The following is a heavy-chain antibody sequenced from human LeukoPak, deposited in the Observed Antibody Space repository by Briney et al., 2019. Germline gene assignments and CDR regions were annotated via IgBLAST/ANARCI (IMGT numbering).Heavy chain of an antibody. CDR3: ARGGRDYYGSGSYYHDY. V-gene: IGHV1-69*01. Sequence: GASVKVSCKASGGTFSSYAISWVRQAPGQGLEWMGGIIPIFGTANYAQKFQGRVTITADESTSTAYMELSSLRSEDTAVCYCARGGRDYYGSGSYYHDYWGQGTLVTVSS. CDR1: GGTFSSYA. J-gene: IGHJ4*02. D-gene: IGHD3-10*01. CDR2: IIPIFGTA.